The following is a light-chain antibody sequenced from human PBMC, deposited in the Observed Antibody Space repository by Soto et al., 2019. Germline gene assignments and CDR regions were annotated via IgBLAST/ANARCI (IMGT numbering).Light chain of an antibody. CDR2: AAS. CDR3: QQLNDRRFS. V-gene: IGKV1-9*01. CDR1: QGNNSF. Sequence: TQLTQSPSSLSASVGDRVTISCRASQGNNSFVAWYQQKSGKAPKLLIYAASTLQSGVPSRFSGSGSGTDFTLTISSLQPEDFATYYCQQLNDRRFSFGQGTKLDIK. J-gene: IGKJ2*01.